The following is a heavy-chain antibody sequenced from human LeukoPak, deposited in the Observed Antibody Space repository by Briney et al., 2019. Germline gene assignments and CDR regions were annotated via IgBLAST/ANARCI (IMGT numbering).Heavy chain of an antibody. D-gene: IGHD3-10*01. CDR2: ISGSGGST. CDR1: GFTFSSYE. V-gene: IGHV3-23*01. Sequence: GGSLRLSCAASGFTFSSYEMNWVRQAPGKGLEWVSAISGSGGSTYYADSVKGRFTISRDNSKNTLYLQMNSLRAEDTAVYYCAKSSPRYGSGSYGGYWGQGTLVTVSS. J-gene: IGHJ4*02. CDR3: AKSSPRYGSGSYGGY.